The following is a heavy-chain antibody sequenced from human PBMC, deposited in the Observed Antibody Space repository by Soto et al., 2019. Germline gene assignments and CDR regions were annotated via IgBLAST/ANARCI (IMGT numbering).Heavy chain of an antibody. V-gene: IGHV3-23*01. CDR3: AKDRYGDYGGIDY. J-gene: IGHJ4*02. Sequence: EVQLLESGGGLVQPGGSLRLSCAASGFTCSTYAMIWVRQAPGKGLEWVSVITGSGGSTYYADSVKGRFTISRDTSKNTLFLQENSLRAEDTAVYYCAKDRYGDYGGIDYWGQGTMVTVSS. CDR2: ITGSGGST. D-gene: IGHD4-17*01. CDR1: GFTCSTYA.